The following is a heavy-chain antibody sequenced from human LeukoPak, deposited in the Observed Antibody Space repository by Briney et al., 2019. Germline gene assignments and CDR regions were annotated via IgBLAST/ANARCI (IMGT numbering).Heavy chain of an antibody. J-gene: IGHJ4*02. Sequence: PSETLSLTCAVYGGSFSDYYLSWIRQPPGKGLEWIGEINHSGSTNYNPSLKSRVTISVDTSKNQFSLKLSSVTAADTAVYYCASQSRRYSSSSLRGWGQGTLVTVSS. CDR2: INHSGST. CDR1: GGSFSDYY. V-gene: IGHV4-34*01. D-gene: IGHD6-6*01. CDR3: ASQSRRYSSSSLRG.